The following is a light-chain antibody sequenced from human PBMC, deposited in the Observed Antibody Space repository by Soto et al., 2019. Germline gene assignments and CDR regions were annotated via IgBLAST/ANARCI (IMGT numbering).Light chain of an antibody. J-gene: IGKJ5*01. CDR3: QQYGSSPPIT. Sequence: EIVLTQSPGTLSLSPGERATLSCRASQSIDSAYLAWYQQKPGQAPRLLIYGASSRATGIPDRFSGSGSGTDFTLTISRLEPEDFAVFYCQQYGSSPPITFGQGTRLEMK. CDR2: GAS. V-gene: IGKV3-20*01. CDR1: QSIDSAY.